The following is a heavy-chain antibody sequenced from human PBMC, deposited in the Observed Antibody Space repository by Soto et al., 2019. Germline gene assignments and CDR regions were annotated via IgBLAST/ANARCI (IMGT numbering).Heavy chain of an antibody. D-gene: IGHD6-6*01. V-gene: IGHV3-21*01. CDR2: ISSSSSYI. CDR3: ARHLGVSIAARPSDY. J-gene: IGHJ4*02. Sequence: EVQLVESGGGLVKPGGSLRLSCAASGFTFGSYSMNWVRQAPGKGLEWVSSISSSSSYIYYADSVKGRFTISRDNAKNSLYLLMNSLRAEDTAVYYCARHLGVSIAARPSDYWGQGSLVTVSS. CDR1: GFTFGSYS.